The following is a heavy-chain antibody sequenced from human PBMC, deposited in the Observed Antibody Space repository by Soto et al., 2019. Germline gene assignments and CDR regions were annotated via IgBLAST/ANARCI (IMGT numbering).Heavy chain of an antibody. CDR1: GYSFKTFW. CDR2: IYPDDSDT. J-gene: IGHJ4*02. Sequence: RGESLKISCRASGYSFKTFWLGWVRQMPGKGLEWIAMIYPDDSDTKYSPSFEGQVTISVDRSITTAYLQWSSLRASDSGMFYCARVRNNGGDGFFDLWGQGALVTVSS. D-gene: IGHD2-8*01. V-gene: IGHV5-51*01. CDR3: ARVRNNGGDGFFDL.